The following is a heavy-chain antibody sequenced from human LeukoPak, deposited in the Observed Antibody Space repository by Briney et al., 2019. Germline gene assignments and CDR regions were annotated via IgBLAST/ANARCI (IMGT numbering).Heavy chain of an antibody. CDR3: AKATRVVGPTSNDY. CDR2: ISGSGGST. V-gene: IGHV3-23*01. J-gene: IGHJ4*02. D-gene: IGHD3-22*01. CDR1: GFTFSSYA. Sequence: GGSLRLSCAASGFTFSSYAMSWVRQAPGKGLEWVSAISGSGGSTYYTDSVKGRFTISRDNSKNTLYLQMDSLRAEDTAVYYCAKATRVVGPTSNDYWGQGTLVTVSS.